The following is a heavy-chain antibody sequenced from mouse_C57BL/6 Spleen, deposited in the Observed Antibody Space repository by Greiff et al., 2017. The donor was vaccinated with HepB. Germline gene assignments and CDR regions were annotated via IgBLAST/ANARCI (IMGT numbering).Heavy chain of an antibody. D-gene: IGHD2-2*01. CDR2: IHPNSGST. CDR1: GYTFTSYW. J-gene: IGHJ4*01. CDR3: ARPVTYYAMDY. Sequence: QVQLQQSGAELVKPGASVKLSCKASGYTFTSYWMHWVKQRPGQGLEWIGMIHPNSGSTNYNEKFKSKATLTVDKSSSTAYMQLSSLTSEDSAVYYCARPVTYYAMDYWGQGTSVTVSS. V-gene: IGHV1-64*01.